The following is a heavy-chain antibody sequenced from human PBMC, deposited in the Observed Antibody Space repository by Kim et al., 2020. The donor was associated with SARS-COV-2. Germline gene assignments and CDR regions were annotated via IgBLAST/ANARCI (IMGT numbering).Heavy chain of an antibody. CDR3: ARRIQLWSLPGQSSWF. CDR1: GGSISSSSYY. D-gene: IGHD5-18*01. V-gene: IGHV4-39*01. Sequence: SETLSLTCTVSGGSISSSSYYWGWIRQPPGKGLEWIGSIYYSGSTYYNPSLKSRVTISVDTSKNQFSLKLSSVTAADTAVNYCARRIQLWSLPGQSSWF. CDR2: IYYSGST. J-gene: IGHJ5*01.